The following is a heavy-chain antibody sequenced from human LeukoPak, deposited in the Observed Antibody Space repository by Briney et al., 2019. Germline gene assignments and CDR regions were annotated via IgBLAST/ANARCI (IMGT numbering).Heavy chain of an antibody. J-gene: IGHJ4*02. V-gene: IGHV4-4*07. CDR3: ARSNSPFAYFDY. D-gene: IGHD4/OR15-4a*01. CDR2: IYTSGST. CDR1: GGSLSSYY. Sequence: SETLSLTCTVSGGSLSSYYWSWIRQPAGKGQEWIGRIYTSGSTNYNPSLKSRVTMSVDTSKNQFSLKLSSVTAADTAVYYCARSNSPFAYFDYWGQGTLVTVSS.